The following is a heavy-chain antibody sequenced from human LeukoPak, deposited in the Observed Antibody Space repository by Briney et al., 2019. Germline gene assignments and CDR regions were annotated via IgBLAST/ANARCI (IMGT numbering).Heavy chain of an antibody. Sequence: SQTLSLTCTVSGGFISSGDYYWSWIRQPPGKGLEWIGYIYYSGSTYYNPSLKSRVTISVDTSKNQFSLKLSSVTAADTAVYYCARGGGYCSSTSCSGFDYWGQGTLVTVSS. D-gene: IGHD2-2*01. CDR2: IYYSGST. CDR3: ARGGGYCSSTSCSGFDY. CDR1: GGFISSGDYY. J-gene: IGHJ4*02. V-gene: IGHV4-30-4*08.